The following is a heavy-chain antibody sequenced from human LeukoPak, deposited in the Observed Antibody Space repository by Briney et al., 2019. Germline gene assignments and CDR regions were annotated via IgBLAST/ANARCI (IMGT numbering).Heavy chain of an antibody. CDR1: GDSINNYY. D-gene: IGHD7-27*01. J-gene: IGHJ3*02. CDR3: ARGNWDDAFDI. CDR2: IYTSGST. V-gene: IGHV4-4*07. Sequence: SETLSLTCSVSGDSINNYYWSWIRQPPEKGLGWIGRIYTSGSTNYNPSLKSRVTMSVDTSKNQFSLKLSSVTAADTAVYYCARGNWDDAFDIWGQGTMVTVSS.